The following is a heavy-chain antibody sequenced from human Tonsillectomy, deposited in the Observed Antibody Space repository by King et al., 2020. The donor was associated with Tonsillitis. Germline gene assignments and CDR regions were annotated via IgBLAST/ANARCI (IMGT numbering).Heavy chain of an antibody. D-gene: IGHD6-13*01. CDR3: AAGIAAADPILY. CDR2: IYHSGST. CDR1: GYSISSGYY. Sequence: QLQESGPGLVKPSETLSLTCAVSGYSISSGYYWGWIRQPPGKRLEWFGNIYHSGSTYYNPSLKSRVTISVDTSKNQFSLKLSSVTAADTDVYYCAAGIAAADPILYWGQGTLVTVSS. J-gene: IGHJ4*02. V-gene: IGHV4-38-2*01.